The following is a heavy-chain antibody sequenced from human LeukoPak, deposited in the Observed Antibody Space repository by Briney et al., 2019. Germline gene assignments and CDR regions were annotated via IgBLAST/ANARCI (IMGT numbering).Heavy chain of an antibody. CDR3: ARGSYYYDSRQLDY. D-gene: IGHD3-22*01. J-gene: IGHJ4*02. Sequence: QPGRSLRLSCAASGFTFSSYGMHWVRQAPGKGLEWVAVIWYDGSNKYYADSAKGRFTISRDNSKNTLYLQMNSLRAEDTAVYYCARGSYYYDSRQLDYWGQGTLVTVSS. CDR2: IWYDGSNK. CDR1: GFTFSSYG. V-gene: IGHV3-33*01.